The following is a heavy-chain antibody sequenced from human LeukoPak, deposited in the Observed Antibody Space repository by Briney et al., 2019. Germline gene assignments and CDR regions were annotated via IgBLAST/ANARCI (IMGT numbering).Heavy chain of an antibody. V-gene: IGHV5-10-1*01. CDR1: GYRFTSYW. J-gene: IGHJ4*02. Sequence: GKSLKISCKASGYRFTSYWISWVRQMPGKGLDWMGRIDPSDSYTNYSPSFQGHVTISADRSISTAYLQWSSLKASDTAMYYCARHLVGATRNFDYWGQGTLVTVSS. CDR2: IDPSDSYT. D-gene: IGHD1-26*01. CDR3: ARHLVGATRNFDY.